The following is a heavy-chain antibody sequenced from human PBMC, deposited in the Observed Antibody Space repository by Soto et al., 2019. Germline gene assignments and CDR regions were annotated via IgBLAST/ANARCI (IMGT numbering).Heavy chain of an antibody. CDR3: AREGYSGYERYYYYGMDV. CDR1: GFIVSSSY. V-gene: IGHV3-66*01. J-gene: IGHJ6*02. D-gene: IGHD5-12*01. Sequence: PGGSLRLSCAASGFIVSSSYMSWVRQAPGKGLEWVAVIYSAGSTYYADSVKGRFTIYRDSSKNTLYLQMNSLRAEDTAVYYCAREGYSGYERYYYYGMDVWGQGTTVTVSS. CDR2: IYSAGST.